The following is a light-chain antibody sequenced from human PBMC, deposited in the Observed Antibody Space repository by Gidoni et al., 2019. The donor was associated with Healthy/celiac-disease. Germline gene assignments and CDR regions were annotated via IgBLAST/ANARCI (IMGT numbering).Light chain of an antibody. CDR2: NVS. CDR3: SSYTSSSTDVV. V-gene: IGLV2-14*01. J-gene: IGLJ2*01. Sequence: QFALTQPASVSASPGQSTTISCTGTSSDVGGYNYVSCYQQHPGKAPKLMIYNVSNRPSGVSNRFSGSKSGNTASLTISGLQAEDEADYYCSSYTSSSTDVVFGGGTKLTVL. CDR1: SSDVGGYNY.